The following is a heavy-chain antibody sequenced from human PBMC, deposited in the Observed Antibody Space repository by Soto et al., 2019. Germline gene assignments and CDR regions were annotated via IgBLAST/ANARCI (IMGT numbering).Heavy chain of an antibody. J-gene: IGHJ5*02. CDR3: AREYSRGIADANWFDP. D-gene: IGHD6-13*01. CDR1: GYTFTSYG. CDR2: ISAYNGNT. V-gene: IGHV1-18*01. Sequence: ASVKVSCKASGYTFTSYGISWVRQAPGQGLEWMGWISAYNGNTNYAQKLQGRVTMTTDTSTSTAYMELRSLRSDDTAVYYCAREYSRGIADANWFDPWCQGTLVTVSS.